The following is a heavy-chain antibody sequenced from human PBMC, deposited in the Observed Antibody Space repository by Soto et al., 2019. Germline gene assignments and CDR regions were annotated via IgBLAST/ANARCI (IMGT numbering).Heavy chain of an antibody. D-gene: IGHD6-13*01. CDR3: ARDSSSWSIWFDP. V-gene: IGHV3-21*01. Sequence: EVQLVESGGGLVKPGGSLRLSCAASGFTINNYNMNWVRQAPGKGLEWVSSISTTGAYIQYADSVKGRFTISRDNAKNSLYLQMNSLRAEDTAVYYCARDSSSWSIWFDPWGQGTLVTVSS. J-gene: IGHJ5*02. CDR1: GFTINNYN. CDR2: ISTTGAYI.